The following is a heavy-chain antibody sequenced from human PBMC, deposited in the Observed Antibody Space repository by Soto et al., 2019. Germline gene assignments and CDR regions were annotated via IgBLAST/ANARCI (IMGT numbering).Heavy chain of an antibody. CDR1: GYTFTSYG. J-gene: IGHJ4*02. V-gene: IGHV1-18*01. Sequence: GASVKVSCKASGYTFTSYGISWVRQAPGQGLEWMGWISAYNGNTNYAQKLQGRVTMTTDTSTSTAYMELRSLRSDDTAVYYCARDREKYCTNGVCYSDYWGQGTLVTVSS. CDR2: ISAYNGNT. CDR3: ARDREKYCTNGVCYSDY. D-gene: IGHD2-8*01.